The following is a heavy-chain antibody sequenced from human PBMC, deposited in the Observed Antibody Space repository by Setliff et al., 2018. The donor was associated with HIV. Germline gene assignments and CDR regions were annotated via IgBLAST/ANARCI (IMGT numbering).Heavy chain of an antibody. CDR1: GYTFTSYG. J-gene: IGHJ3*02. CDR2: ISAYNGNT. CDR3: ARDQTGVAAAAFGGGSAWSDEGFDI. V-gene: IGHV1-18*01. Sequence: ASVKVSCKASGYTFTSYGISWVRQAPGQGLEWMGWISAYNGNTNYAQKFQGRVTFTADEPTSTAYMELSSLSSEDTAVYYCARDQTGVAAAAFGGGSAWSDEGFDIWGQGTMVTVSS. D-gene: IGHD6-13*01.